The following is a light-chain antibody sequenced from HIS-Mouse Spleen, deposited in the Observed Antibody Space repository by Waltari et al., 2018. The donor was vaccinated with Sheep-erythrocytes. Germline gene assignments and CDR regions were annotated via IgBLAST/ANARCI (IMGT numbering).Light chain of an antibody. Sequence: QSALTQPASVSGSPGQSITISCTGTSSDVGSYNLFSWYQRHPGKAPKLMIYEGGKRPSGVSNRFSGSKSGNTASLTISGLQAEDEADYYCCSYAGSSTPWVFGGGTKLTVL. CDR3: CSYAGSSTPWV. J-gene: IGLJ3*02. CDR1: SSDVGSYNL. CDR2: EGG. V-gene: IGLV2-23*01.